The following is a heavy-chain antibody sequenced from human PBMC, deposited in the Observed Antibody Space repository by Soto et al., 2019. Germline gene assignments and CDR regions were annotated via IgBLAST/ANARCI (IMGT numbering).Heavy chain of an antibody. V-gene: IGHV3-66*01. J-gene: IGHJ4*02. CDR3: ARRFTGPGHFDY. Sequence: GGSLRLSCAASGFTVSSNYMSWVRQAPGKGLEWVSVIYSGGSTYYADSVKGRFSISRDNSENTLYLQMNSLRAEDTAVYYCARRFTGPGHFDYWGQGTLVTVSS. D-gene: IGHD2-8*02. CDR1: GFTVSSNY. CDR2: IYSGGST.